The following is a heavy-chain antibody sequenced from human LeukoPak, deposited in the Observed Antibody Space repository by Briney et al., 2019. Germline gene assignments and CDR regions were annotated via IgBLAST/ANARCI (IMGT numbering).Heavy chain of an antibody. V-gene: IGHV3-30*02. CDR3: AKDWGYYDSSAISD. CDR1: GFPPRTYG. CDR2: IRFDGSKK. Sequence: GGSLRLPCPAPGFPPRTYGIHWAGQAPGKGLEGVAFIRFDGSKKEYVESVKGRFTISRDNSKNTLYLQMNSLRGADTAVYYCAKDWGYYDSSAISDWGQGTLVIVSS. J-gene: IGHJ4*02. D-gene: IGHD3-22*01.